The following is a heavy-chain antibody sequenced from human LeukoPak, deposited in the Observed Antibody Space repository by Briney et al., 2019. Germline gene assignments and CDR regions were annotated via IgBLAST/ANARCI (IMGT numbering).Heavy chain of an antibody. CDR3: APRGEVTIFGVVMDV. J-gene: IGHJ6*03. D-gene: IGHD3-3*01. CDR1: GFTFSSYP. V-gene: IGHV3-23*01. CDR2: ISVSGGRK. Sequence: PGGSLRLSCAASGFTFSSYPMSWVRQALGKGVEWASAISVSGGRKNYADSVKGRFTISRNNSNNTLYLQMNSLRAEDTAVYYCAPRGEVTIFGVVMDVWGKGTTVTVSS.